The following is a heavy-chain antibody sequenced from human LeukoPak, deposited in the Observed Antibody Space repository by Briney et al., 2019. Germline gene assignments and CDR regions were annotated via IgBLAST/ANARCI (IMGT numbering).Heavy chain of an antibody. D-gene: IGHD6-6*01. CDR3: AREYSSSSGRLYDY. CDR2: IAPNSGGT. V-gene: IGHV1-2*02. Sequence: ASVKVSCKASGYTFTGYHMHWVRQAPGQGLEWMGWIAPNSGGTNHAQKFQGRVTMTRDTSVSTAYMEVSRLTSDGTAVYYCAREYSSSSGRLYDYWGQGTLVTVSS. CDR1: GYTFTGYH. J-gene: IGHJ4*02.